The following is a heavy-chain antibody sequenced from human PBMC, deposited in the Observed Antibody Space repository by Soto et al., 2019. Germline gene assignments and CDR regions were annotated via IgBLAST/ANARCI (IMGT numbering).Heavy chain of an antibody. CDR1: RGAFGDYW. Sequence: EVQLVESAGGLVQPGGSLRLSCEASRGAFGDYWMHWGRQAPGKGRVWVSRINRDANDIIYADSVKGRFTATRENAKSMVFPQVHSVRVEDTAVYYCARDVPCNWFDSWGQGTLVTVSS. V-gene: IGHV3-74*01. J-gene: IGHJ5*01. CDR2: INRDANDI. D-gene: IGHD3-10*02. CDR3: ARDVPCNWFDS.